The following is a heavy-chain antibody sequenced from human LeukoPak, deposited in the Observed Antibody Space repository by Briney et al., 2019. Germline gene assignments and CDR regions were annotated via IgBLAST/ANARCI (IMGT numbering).Heavy chain of an antibody. D-gene: IGHD1-26*01. J-gene: IGHJ4*02. CDR1: GFTFSTYA. V-gene: IGHV3-23*01. Sequence: GGSLRLSCATSGFTFSTYAMSWVRQAPGKGLEWVSAISGSGGSTYYADSVKGRFTISRDNSKNTLYLQMNSLRAEDTAVYYCAKDREWWELLLSVRSGFDYWGQGTLVTVSS. CDR2: ISGSGGST. CDR3: AKDREWWELLLSVRSGFDY.